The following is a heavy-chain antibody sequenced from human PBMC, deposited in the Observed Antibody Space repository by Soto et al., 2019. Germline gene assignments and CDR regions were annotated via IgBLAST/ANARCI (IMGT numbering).Heavy chain of an antibody. CDR1: GDTFTSYY. V-gene: IGHV1-46*04. D-gene: IGHD3-16*01. J-gene: IGHJ5*02. Sequence: QVQLVQSGAEVKRPGASVKVSCKAPGDTFTSYYLNWVRQAPGQGLEWMGVINPHGGSTKYAQKLQGRITMTRDTYRSTVYMYLRSLRSDDTAIYYCARSSGGNFAISIEGSNWFDPWGQGTLVTVSS. CDR3: ARSSGGNFAISIEGSNWFDP. CDR2: INPHGGST.